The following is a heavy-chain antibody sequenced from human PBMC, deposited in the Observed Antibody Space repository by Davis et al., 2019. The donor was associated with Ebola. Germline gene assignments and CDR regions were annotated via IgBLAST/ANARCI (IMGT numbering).Heavy chain of an antibody. Sequence: MPSETLSLTCAVYGGSFSGYYWSWIRQPPGKGLEWIGEINHSGSTNYNPSLKSRVTISVDTSKNQFSRKLSSVTAADTAVYYCARGNGDNLEWLLSYYYGMDVWGQGTTVTVSS. CDR2: INHSGST. CDR1: GGSFSGYY. J-gene: IGHJ6*02. V-gene: IGHV4-34*01. D-gene: IGHD3-3*01. CDR3: ARGNGDNLEWLLSYYYGMDV.